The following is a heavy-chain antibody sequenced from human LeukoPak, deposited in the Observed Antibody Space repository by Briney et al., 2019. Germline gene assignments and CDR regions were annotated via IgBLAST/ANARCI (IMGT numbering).Heavy chain of an antibody. CDR1: GFTFSFYG. Sequence: GGSLRLSCAASGFTFSFYGMHWVRQAPGKGLEWVAVVWYDGSKKYYADSVKGRFTISRDNSKNTVYLQMNSLRVEDTAVYYCAGGISSSWYYWGQGTLVTVSS. CDR2: VWYDGSKK. CDR3: AGGISSSWYY. D-gene: IGHD6-13*01. V-gene: IGHV3-33*01. J-gene: IGHJ4*02.